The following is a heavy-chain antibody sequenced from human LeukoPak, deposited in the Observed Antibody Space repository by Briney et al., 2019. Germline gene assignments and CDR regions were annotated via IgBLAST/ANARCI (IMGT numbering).Heavy chain of an antibody. CDR1: GFTFSAYS. CDR3: ARSGGYCSSTTCYYYSGMDV. D-gene: IGHD2-2*01. Sequence: GGSLRLSCAASGFTFSAYSMHWVRQAPGKGLEWVAVISYDGSIKYYADSVKGRFTISRDNSKNTLYLQMSSLRAEDTAVYYCARSGGYCSSTTCYYYSGMDVWGQGTTVTVSS. J-gene: IGHJ6*02. CDR2: ISYDGSIK. V-gene: IGHV3-30*04.